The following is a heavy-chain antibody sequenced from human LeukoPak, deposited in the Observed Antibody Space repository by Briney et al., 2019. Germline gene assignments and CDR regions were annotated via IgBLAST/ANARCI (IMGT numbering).Heavy chain of an antibody. V-gene: IGHV4-59*01. CDR1: GGSISIYY. Sequence: SETLSLTCTVSGGSISIYYWNWIRQPPGKGLEWIGYIYYSGSTNYNPSLKSRVTISVDTSKNQFSLKLSSVTAADTAVYYCASGIAAAGTLWFDPWGQGTLVTVSS. D-gene: IGHD6-13*01. CDR2: IYYSGST. J-gene: IGHJ5*02. CDR3: ASGIAAAGTLWFDP.